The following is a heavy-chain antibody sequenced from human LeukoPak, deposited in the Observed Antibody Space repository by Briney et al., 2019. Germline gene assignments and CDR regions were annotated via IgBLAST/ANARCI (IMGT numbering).Heavy chain of an antibody. CDR2: IKQDGSEK. J-gene: IGHJ4*02. V-gene: IGHV3-7*01. D-gene: IGHD3-10*01. CDR1: GFTFSTYS. Sequence: PEGSLRLSCAASGFTFSTYSMSWVRQAPGKGLEWVANIKQDGSEKYYVDSVKGRFTISRDNAKNSLYLQMNSLRAEDTAVYYCAREMPLWFGEDWGQGTLVTVSS. CDR3: AREMPLWFGED.